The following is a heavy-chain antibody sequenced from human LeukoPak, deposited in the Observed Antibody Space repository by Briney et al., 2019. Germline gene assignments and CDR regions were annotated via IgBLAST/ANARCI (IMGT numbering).Heavy chain of an antibody. CDR2: INSDGSST. D-gene: IGHD6-19*01. J-gene: IGHJ5*02. V-gene: IGHV3-74*01. CDR1: GFTFSSYW. CDR3: AREEVRQWLAMFDP. Sequence: PGGSLRLSCAASGFTFSSYWMHWVRQAPGKGLVWVSRINSDGSSTSYADSVKGRFTISRDNAKNTLYLQMNSLRAEDTAVYYCAREEVRQWLAMFDPWGQGTLVTVSS.